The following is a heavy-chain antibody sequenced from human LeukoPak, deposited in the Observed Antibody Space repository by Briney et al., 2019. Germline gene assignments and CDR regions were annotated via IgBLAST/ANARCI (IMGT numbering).Heavy chain of an antibody. CDR2: IHYSGTT. Sequence: PSETLSLTCTVSGGSISSYSWSWIRQPPGKGLEWIGYIHYSGTTNYNPSLRSRVTISIDTSKNQFSLKLSSVTAADTAVYFCAKHQLVGPYYFDYWGQGTLVTVSS. CDR3: AKHQLVGPYYFDY. CDR1: GGSISSYS. D-gene: IGHD6-13*01. V-gene: IGHV4-59*08. J-gene: IGHJ4*02.